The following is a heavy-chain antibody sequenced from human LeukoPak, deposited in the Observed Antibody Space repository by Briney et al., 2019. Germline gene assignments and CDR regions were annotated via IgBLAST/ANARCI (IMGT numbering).Heavy chain of an antibody. J-gene: IGHJ6*03. CDR2: ISWNSDKI. Sequence: PGGSLRLSCAASGFKFDDYAMHWVRQVPGEGLEWVSGISWNSDKIGYADSVKGRFTISRDNAKKSLYLQMNSPRPEDTALYYCAKSGIFQGYYFYYMDVWGKGTTVTISS. CDR1: GFKFDDYA. CDR3: AKSGIFQGYYFYYMDV. V-gene: IGHV3-9*01. D-gene: IGHD2-15*01.